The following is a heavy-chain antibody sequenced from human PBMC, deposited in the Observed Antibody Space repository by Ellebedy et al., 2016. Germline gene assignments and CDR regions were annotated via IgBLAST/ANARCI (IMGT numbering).Heavy chain of an antibody. CDR1: GFTFSSYW. CDR3: AAAGAGVFDY. V-gene: IGHV3-7*01. CDR2: IKQDGSEK. J-gene: IGHJ4*02. D-gene: IGHD6-13*01. Sequence: GESLKISCAASGFTFSSYWMSWVRQAPGKGLEWVANIKQDGSEKYYVDSVKGRFTISRDNAKNSLYLQMNSLRAEDTAVYYCAAAGAGVFDYWGQGTLVTVSS.